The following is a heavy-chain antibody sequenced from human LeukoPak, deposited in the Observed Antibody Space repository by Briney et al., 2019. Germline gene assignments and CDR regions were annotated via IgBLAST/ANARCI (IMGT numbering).Heavy chain of an antibody. V-gene: IGHV1-2*02. J-gene: IGHJ5*02. CDR1: GYTFTGYY. Sequence: GASVKVSCKASGYTFTGYYMHWVRQAPGQGREWMGWINPNSGGTNYTQKFQGRVTMTRDTSISTAYMELSRLRSDDTAVYYCARDHDFLHWFDPWGQGTLVTVSS. CDR2: INPNSGGT. D-gene: IGHD3-3*01. CDR3: ARDHDFLHWFDP.